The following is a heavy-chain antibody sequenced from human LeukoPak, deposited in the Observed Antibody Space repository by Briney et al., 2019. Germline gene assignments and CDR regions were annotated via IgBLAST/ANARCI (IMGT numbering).Heavy chain of an antibody. V-gene: IGHV4-61*02. CDR2: IYTSGST. CDR3: ARDRRYYDSTLRFDY. J-gene: IGHJ4*02. Sequence: PSETLSLTCTVSGGSISSGSYYWSWIRQPAGKGLEWIGRIYTSGSTNYNPSLKSRVTISVDTSKNQFSLRLNSVTAADTAVYYCARDRRYYDSTLRFDYWGQGTLVTVSS. D-gene: IGHD3-22*01. CDR1: GGSISSGSYY.